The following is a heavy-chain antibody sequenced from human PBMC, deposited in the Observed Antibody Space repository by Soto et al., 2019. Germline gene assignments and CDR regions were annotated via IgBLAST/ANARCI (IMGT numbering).Heavy chain of an antibody. D-gene: IGHD6-13*01. CDR2: ISAYNGNT. V-gene: IGHV1-18*01. CDR1: GYTFTRYG. J-gene: IGHJ4*02. CDR3: ATDPRLAAAGTFMLY. Sequence: QVQLVQSGAEVKKPGASVKVSCKASGYTFTRYGISWVRHAPGQGLEWMGWISAYNGNTNYAQKLQGRVTMTTDTSTSTAYMELRSLRSDDTAVYYCATDPRLAAAGTFMLYCGQGTLVTVSS.